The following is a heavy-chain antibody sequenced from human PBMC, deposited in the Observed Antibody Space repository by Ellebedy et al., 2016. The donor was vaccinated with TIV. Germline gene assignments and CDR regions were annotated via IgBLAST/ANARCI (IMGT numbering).Heavy chain of an antibody. D-gene: IGHD3-16*01. CDR1: GGSISSYY. J-gene: IGHJ5*02. V-gene: IGHV4-59*01. Sequence: MPSETLSLTCTVSGGSISSYYWSWIRQPPGKGLEWIGYIYYSGSTNYNPSLKSRVTISVDTSKNQFSLKLSSVTAADTAVYYCARVLGIRGWFDPWGQGTLVTVSS. CDR3: ARVLGIRGWFDP. CDR2: IYYSGST.